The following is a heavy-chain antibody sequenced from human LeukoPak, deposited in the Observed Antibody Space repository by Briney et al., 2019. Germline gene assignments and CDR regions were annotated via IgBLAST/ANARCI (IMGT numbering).Heavy chain of an antibody. J-gene: IGHJ5*02. D-gene: IGHD3-10*01. CDR2: MNPNSSNT. CDR3: AREGTRNWFDP. Sequence: GASVKVSCKASGYTFTSYDINWVRQATGQGLEWMGWMNPNSSNTGYAQKFQGRVTMTRNTSISTAYMELSSLRSEDTAAYYCAREGTRNWFDPWGQGTLVTVSS. CDR1: GYTFTSYD. V-gene: IGHV1-8*01.